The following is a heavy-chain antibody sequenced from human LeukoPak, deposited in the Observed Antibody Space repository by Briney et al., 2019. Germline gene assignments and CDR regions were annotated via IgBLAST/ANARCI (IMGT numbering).Heavy chain of an antibody. V-gene: IGHV3-23*01. D-gene: IGHD2-8*01. J-gene: IGHJ4*02. Sequence: GGSLRLSCAASGFTFSSYSMNWVRQAPGKGLEWVSVISGSGGTTYYADSVKGRFTISRDNSKNTLYLQMNSLRAEDTAVYYCAKSYCTNGVCYIDYWGQGTLVTVSS. CDR3: AKSYCTNGVCYIDY. CDR2: ISGSGGTT. CDR1: GFTFSSYS.